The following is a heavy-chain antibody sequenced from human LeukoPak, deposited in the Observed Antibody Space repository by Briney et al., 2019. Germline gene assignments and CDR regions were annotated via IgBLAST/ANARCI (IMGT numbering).Heavy chain of an antibody. J-gene: IGHJ4*02. D-gene: IGHD6-13*01. CDR3: AREYSSSRHFDY. Sequence: SQTLSLTCAVSGGSISSGGYSWSWIRQPPGKGLEWIGYIYHSGSTYYNPSLRSRVTISVDRSKNQFSLKLSSVTAADTAVYYCAREYSSSRHFDYWGQGTLVTVSS. V-gene: IGHV4-30-2*01. CDR1: GGSISSGGYS. CDR2: IYHSGST.